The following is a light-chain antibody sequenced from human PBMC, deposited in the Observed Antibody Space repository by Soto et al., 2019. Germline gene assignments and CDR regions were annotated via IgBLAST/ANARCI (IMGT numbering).Light chain of an antibody. Sequence: EIVLTQSPGTLSLSPGERATLSCRASQSVSNNYLAWYQQKPGQAPRLLIYGASTRATGIPSRFSGSGSGTDFTLTISSLQPEDSATYYCQQSYSFPRTFGQGTKVDIK. CDR2: GAS. V-gene: IGKV3-20*01. J-gene: IGKJ1*01. CDR1: QSVSNNY. CDR3: QQSYSFPRT.